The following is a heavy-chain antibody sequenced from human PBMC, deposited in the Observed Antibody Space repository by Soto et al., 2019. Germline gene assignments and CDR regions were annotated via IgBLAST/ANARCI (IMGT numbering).Heavy chain of an antibody. V-gene: IGHV4-59*01. CDR2: IYYSGST. Sequence: SETLSLTCTVSGGSISSYYWSWIRQPPGKGLEWIGYIYYSGSTNYNPSLKSRVTISVDTSKNQFSLKLSSVTAADTAVYYCARAHGYCSGGSCYSRYFQHWGQGTLVTV. J-gene: IGHJ1*01. CDR3: ARAHGYCSGGSCYSRYFQH. CDR1: GGSISSYY. D-gene: IGHD2-15*01.